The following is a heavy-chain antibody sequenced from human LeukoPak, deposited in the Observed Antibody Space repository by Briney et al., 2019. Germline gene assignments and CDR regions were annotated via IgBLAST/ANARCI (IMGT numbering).Heavy chain of an antibody. J-gene: IGHJ4*02. CDR2: ISSGSSYI. D-gene: IGHD3-10*01. V-gene: IGHV3-21*01. CDR1: GFTFSTYS. CDR3: ARVPFNGGPLDY. Sequence: GGSLRLSCAASGFTFSTYSINWVRQAPGKGLEWVSSISSGSSYIYYADSVKGRFTISRDNAKDSLYLQMNSLRAEDTAVYYCARVPFNGGPLDYWGQGTLVTVSS.